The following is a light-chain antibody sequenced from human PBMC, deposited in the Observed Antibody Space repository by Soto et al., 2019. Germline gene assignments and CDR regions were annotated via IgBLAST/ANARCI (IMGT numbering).Light chain of an antibody. CDR3: SSYKSSSTSYV. CDR2: EVS. J-gene: IGLJ1*01. V-gene: IGLV2-14*01. Sequence: QSVLTQPASVSGSPGQSSTISCTGTSXDVGGYNYVSWYQQHPGKAPKLMIYEVSNRPSGVSNRFSGSKSGNTASLTISGLQAEDEADYYCSSYKSSSTSYVFGTGTKVT. CDR1: SXDVGGYNY.